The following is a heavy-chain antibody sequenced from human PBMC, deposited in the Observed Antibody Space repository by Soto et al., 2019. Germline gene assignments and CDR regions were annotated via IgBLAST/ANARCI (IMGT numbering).Heavy chain of an antibody. CDR2: IKSKTDGGTT. J-gene: IGHJ3*02. CDR3: TTSSPDYGDYYDAFDI. D-gene: IGHD4-17*01. V-gene: IGHV3-15*01. Sequence: GGSLRLSCAASGFTFRNASLSWVRQAPGKGLEWVGRIKSKTDGGTTDYAAPVKGRFTISRDDSKNTLYLQMNSLKTEDTAVYYCTTSSPDYGDYYDAFDIWGQGTMVTVSS. CDR1: GFTFRNAS.